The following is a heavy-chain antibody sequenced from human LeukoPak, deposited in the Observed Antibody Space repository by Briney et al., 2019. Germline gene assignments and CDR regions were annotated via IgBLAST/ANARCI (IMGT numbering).Heavy chain of an antibody. CDR3: ARVGGSGSDDAFDI. CDR1: GGSVIDNY. CDR2: IYYSGST. Sequence: SETLSLTCTVSGGSVIDNYWGWIRQPPGKGLEWIGSIYYSGSTYYNPSLRSRVTISVDTSKNQFSLKLSSVTAADTAVYYCARVGGSGSDDAFDIWGQGTMVTVSS. D-gene: IGHD3-10*01. V-gene: IGHV4-39*07. J-gene: IGHJ3*02.